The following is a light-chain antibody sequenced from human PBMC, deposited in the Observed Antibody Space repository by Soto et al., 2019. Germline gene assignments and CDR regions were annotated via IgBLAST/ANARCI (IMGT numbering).Light chain of an antibody. J-gene: IGKJ1*01. V-gene: IGKV3D-15*01. CDR3: QQSYTTPWT. CDR2: DAS. CDR1: QSVTSY. Sequence: EIVMTQSPATLSVSPGDRATLSCRASQSVTSYLAWYQQRPGQAPRLLINDASRRATGIPDRFSGSGSGTDFTLTISSLQPEDFATYSCQQSYTTPWTFGLGTKVDIK.